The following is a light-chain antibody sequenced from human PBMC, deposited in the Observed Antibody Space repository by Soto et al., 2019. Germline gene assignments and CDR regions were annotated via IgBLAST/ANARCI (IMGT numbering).Light chain of an antibody. J-gene: IGKJ1*01. CDR3: QQYRSSPPT. V-gene: IGKV3-20*01. CDR1: QSVSSSY. Sequence: EIVLTQSPGTLSLSPGEIATLSCRASQSVSSSYLAWYQQKPGQAPRLLIYGASSRATGIPDWFSGSGSGTDFTLTISRLEPEDFAVYYCQQYRSSPPTFGQGTKVEIK. CDR2: GAS.